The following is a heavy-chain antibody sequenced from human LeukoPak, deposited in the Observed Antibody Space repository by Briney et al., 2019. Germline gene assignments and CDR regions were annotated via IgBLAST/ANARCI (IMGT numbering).Heavy chain of an antibody. CDR2: IKEDGSEK. D-gene: IGHD3-22*01. CDR3: ARDSSGYQ. CDR1: GFTFSTYW. Sequence: GSLRLSCAASGFTFSTYWMIWVRQAPGKGLEWVANIKEDGSEKYYGDSVKGRFTISRDNAKNSLYLQMNSLRAEDTAVYYCARDSSGYQWGQGTLVTVSS. V-gene: IGHV3-7*01. J-gene: IGHJ4*02.